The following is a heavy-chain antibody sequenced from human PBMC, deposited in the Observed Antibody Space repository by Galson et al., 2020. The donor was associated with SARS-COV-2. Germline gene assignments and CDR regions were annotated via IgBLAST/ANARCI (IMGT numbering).Heavy chain of an antibody. V-gene: IGHV3-66*01. CDR3: ARDPLNYDFWSGYYTGGSGAFDI. CDR1: GFTVSSNY. J-gene: IGHJ3*02. Sequence: GESLKITCAASGFTVSSNYMSWVRQAPGQGLEWGTVIYSDGSRYQADSAQGRVTISRDNSKNTLYLQMNSLRAEDTAVYYCARDPLNYDFWSGYYTGGSGAFDIWGQGTMVTVSS. CDR2: IYSDGSR. D-gene: IGHD3-3*01.